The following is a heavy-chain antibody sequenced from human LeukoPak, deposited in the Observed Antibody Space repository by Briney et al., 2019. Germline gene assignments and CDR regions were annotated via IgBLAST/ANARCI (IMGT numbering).Heavy chain of an antibody. CDR1: GGSISSGGYY. CDR2: IYTSGST. CDR3: ARVSLVRGAPDYYFDY. J-gene: IGHJ4*02. V-gene: IGHV4-61*08. Sequence: SETLSLTCTVSGGSISSGGYYWSWIRQHPGNGLEWIGYIYTSGSTNYNPSLKSRVTMSVDTSKNQFSLKLSSVTAADTAVYCCARVSLVRGAPDYYFDYWGQGTLVTVSS. D-gene: IGHD3-10*01.